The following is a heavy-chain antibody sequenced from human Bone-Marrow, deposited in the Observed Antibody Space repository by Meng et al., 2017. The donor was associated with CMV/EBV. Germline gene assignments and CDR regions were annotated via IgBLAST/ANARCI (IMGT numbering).Heavy chain of an antibody. CDR1: GGTFSSYA. J-gene: IGHJ4*02. Sequence: VQPVPYGAKVKKHGSSVNVSCKASGGTFSSYAISWMRQAPGQGLEWMGGIIPIFGTANYAQKFQGRVTITADESTSTAYMELSSLRSEDTAVYYCARDRGAATFDYWGQGTLVTVSS. CDR2: IIPIFGTA. V-gene: IGHV1-69*12. D-gene: IGHD6-13*01. CDR3: ARDRGAATFDY.